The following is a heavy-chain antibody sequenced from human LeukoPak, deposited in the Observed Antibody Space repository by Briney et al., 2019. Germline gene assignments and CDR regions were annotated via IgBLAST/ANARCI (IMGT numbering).Heavy chain of an antibody. CDR2: ISYDESNK. CDR3: ATIGDRRSGELYRIDY. CDR1: GFTFSSYT. D-gene: IGHD1-26*01. V-gene: IGHV3-30-3*01. J-gene: IGHJ4*02. Sequence: GRSLRLSCAASGFTFSSYTMHWVRQAPGKGLEWVAVISYDESNKYYADSVKGRFTISRDNSKNTLYLQMNSLRAEDAAVYYCATIGDRRSGELYRIDYWGQGTLVTVSS.